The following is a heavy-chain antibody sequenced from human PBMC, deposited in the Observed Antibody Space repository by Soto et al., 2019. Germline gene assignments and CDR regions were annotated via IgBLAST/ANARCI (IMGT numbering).Heavy chain of an antibody. CDR1: GGSISSGDYY. J-gene: IGHJ1*01. D-gene: IGHD3-22*01. CDR3: GRGSYYYDSSGYYQY. Sequence: QVQLQEAGPGLVKPSQNLSLTCTVSGGSISSGDYYWSCIRQPPGKGLDWIGYIDYSGSTYYNPPLKSRVTLSVDTCKIQFSLKLSSVTAADTAVYYCGRGSYYYDSSGYYQYWGQGTLVTVSA. CDR2: IDYSGST. V-gene: IGHV4-30-4*01.